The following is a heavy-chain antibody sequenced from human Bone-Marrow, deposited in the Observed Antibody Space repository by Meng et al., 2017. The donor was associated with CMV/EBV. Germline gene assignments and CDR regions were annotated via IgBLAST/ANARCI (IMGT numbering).Heavy chain of an antibody. D-gene: IGHD3-3*01. CDR2: INHSGST. Sequence: GSLRLSCAVYGGSFSGYYWSWIRQPPGKGLEWIGEINHSGSTNYNPSLKSRVTISVDTSKNQFSLKLISVTAADTAVYYCASRGGGYYDFWSGYWAEYFQHWGQGTLVTVSS. CDR3: ASRGGGYYDFWSGYWAEYFQH. CDR1: GGSFSGYY. V-gene: IGHV4-34*01. J-gene: IGHJ1*01.